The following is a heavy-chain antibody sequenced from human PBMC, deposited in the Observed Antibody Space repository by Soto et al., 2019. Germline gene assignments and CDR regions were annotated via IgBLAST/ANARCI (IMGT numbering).Heavy chain of an antibody. CDR1: GYNFAGYW. J-gene: IGHJ4*02. CDR2: VYPSDSDT. CDR3: ARGGVSTRTFDY. Sequence: PGESLKISCKGSGYNFAGYWIAWVRQMPGKGLELMGIVYPSDSDTRYRPSFQGQVTISADKSISSAYLQWSSLRASDTAMYYCARGGVSTRTFDYWGQGTPVTVSS. V-gene: IGHV5-51*01. D-gene: IGHD3-3*01.